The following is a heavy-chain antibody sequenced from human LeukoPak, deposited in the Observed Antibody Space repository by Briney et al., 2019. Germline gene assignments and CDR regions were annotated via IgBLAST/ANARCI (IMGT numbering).Heavy chain of an antibody. V-gene: IGHV3-66*01. J-gene: IGHJ4*02. CDR2: IYSGGAP. D-gene: IGHD3-22*01. CDR3: AGEYYNTSDSWFRTYSV. Sequence: SGGSLRLSCAASKFTVSSNYMSWVRQAPGKGLEWVSVIYSGGAPYYTDSVKGRFTISRDDSKNTLFLQMNSLRAEDTAVYYCAGEYYNTSDSWFRTYSVWGQGTLVTVSS. CDR1: KFTVSSNY.